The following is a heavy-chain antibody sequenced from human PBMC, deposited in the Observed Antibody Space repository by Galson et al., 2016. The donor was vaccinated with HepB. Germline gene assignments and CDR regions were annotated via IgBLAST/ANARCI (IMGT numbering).Heavy chain of an antibody. J-gene: IGHJ6*04. CDR1: GGSISSGSYY. CDR3: ARDERWIRGMDV. D-gene: IGHD5-18*01. CDR2: IPTTGRT. V-gene: IGHV4-61*02. Sequence: QVQLQESGPGLVKPSQTLSLTCTVSGGSISSGSYYWGWVRQPAGKGLEWVGRIPTTGRTPYNPFLKSRVTISVDTSNNQFSLKLSSVTAADTAVYYCARDERWIRGMDVWGKGTTVTVSP.